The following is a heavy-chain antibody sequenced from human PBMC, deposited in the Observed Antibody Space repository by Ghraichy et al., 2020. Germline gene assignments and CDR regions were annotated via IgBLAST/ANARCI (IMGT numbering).Heavy chain of an antibody. Sequence: SVKVSCKASGGTFSSYAISWVRQAPGQGLEWMGGIIPIFGTANYAQKFQGRVTITADESTSTAYMELSSLRSEDTAVYYCASIAAAGTWWFDPWGQGTLVTVSS. V-gene: IGHV1-69*13. CDR3: ASIAAAGTWWFDP. CDR1: GGTFSSYA. J-gene: IGHJ5*02. CDR2: IIPIFGTA. D-gene: IGHD6-13*01.